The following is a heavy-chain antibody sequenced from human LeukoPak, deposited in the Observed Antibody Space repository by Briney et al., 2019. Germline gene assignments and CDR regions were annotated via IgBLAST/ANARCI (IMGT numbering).Heavy chain of an antibody. V-gene: IGHV3-74*03. CDR1: GFTFSGHW. CDR2: INEDGSDS. J-gene: IGHJ4*02. Sequence: PRGSLRLSCIASGFTFSGHWIHWVRQAPGMGLVWVSRINEDGSDSMYAESVKGRFTISRDNAKNTVYLQMNSLRAEDTAVYYCVRDETLWTLDWWGQGTLVSVSS. CDR3: VRDETLWTLDW. D-gene: IGHD1-1*01.